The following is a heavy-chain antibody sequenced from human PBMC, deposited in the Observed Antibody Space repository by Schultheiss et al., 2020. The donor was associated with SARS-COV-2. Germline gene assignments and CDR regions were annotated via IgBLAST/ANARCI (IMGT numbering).Heavy chain of an antibody. J-gene: IGHJ4*02. D-gene: IGHD3-10*01. CDR3: ARDMVRGVRPFDY. Sequence: GGSLRLSCAASGFTFDDYAMHWVRQAPGKGLEWVSGISWNSGSIGYADSVKGRFTISRDNAKNSLYLQMNSLRAEDTALYYCARDMVRGVRPFDYWGQGTLVTVSS. CDR2: ISWNSGSI. CDR1: GFTFDDYA. V-gene: IGHV3-9*01.